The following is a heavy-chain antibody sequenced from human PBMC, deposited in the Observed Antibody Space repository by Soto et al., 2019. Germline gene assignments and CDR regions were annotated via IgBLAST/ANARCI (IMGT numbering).Heavy chain of an antibody. CDR2: ISAYNGNT. CDR1: GYTFTSYG. CDR3: ASSSGVDTARPEYYYYGMDV. Sequence: QVQLVQSGAEVKKPGASVKVSCKASGYTFTSYGISWVRQAPGQGLAWMGWISAYNGNTNYVQKLQGRVTMTTDTYTSTAYMELRSLRSDDTAVYYGASSSGVDTARPEYYYYGMDVWGQGTTVTVSS. J-gene: IGHJ6*02. V-gene: IGHV1-18*01. D-gene: IGHD5-18*01.